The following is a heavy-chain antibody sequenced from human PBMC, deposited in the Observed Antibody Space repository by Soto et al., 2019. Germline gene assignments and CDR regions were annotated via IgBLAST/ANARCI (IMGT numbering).Heavy chain of an antibody. CDR3: ASNYYYDSNAPLPFDY. D-gene: IGHD3-22*01. J-gene: IGHJ4*02. CDR2: ISYDGSNK. CDR1: GFTCSSYA. V-gene: IGHV3-30-3*01. Sequence: QVQLVESGGGVIQPGRSLRLSCAASGFTCSSYAMHWVRQAPGKGLEWVAVISYDGSNKYYADSVKGRFTISRDNSKNTLYLQMNSLRAEDTAVYYCASNYYYDSNAPLPFDYWGQGTLVSVSS.